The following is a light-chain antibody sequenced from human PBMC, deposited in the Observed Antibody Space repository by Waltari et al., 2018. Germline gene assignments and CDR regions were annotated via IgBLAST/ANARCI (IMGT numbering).Light chain of an antibody. CDR3: QQANSFPIT. Sequence: DIQMTQSPSSVSASVGDKVTFTCRASQGITKWLAWYQQKPGRAPQLLIAGASTLHSGVSPRFSGSGSGTEFTLTISDLQPEDVAIYYCQQANSFPITFGPGTRVDLK. V-gene: IGKV1-12*01. CDR1: QGITKW. J-gene: IGKJ3*01. CDR2: GAS.